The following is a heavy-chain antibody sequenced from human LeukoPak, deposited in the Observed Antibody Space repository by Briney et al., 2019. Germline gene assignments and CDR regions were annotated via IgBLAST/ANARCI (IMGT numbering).Heavy chain of an antibody. J-gene: IGHJ3*02. CDR2: IYYSGST. Sequence: SETLSLTCTVSGGSISSSSYYWGWIRQPPGKGLEWIGSIYYSGSTYYNPSLKSRVTISVDTSKNQFSLKLSSVTAADTAVYYCARQLATKGEWAFDSWGQGTMVTASS. D-gene: IGHD5-12*01. V-gene: IGHV4-39*01. CDR3: ARQLATKGEWAFDS. CDR1: GGSISSSSYY.